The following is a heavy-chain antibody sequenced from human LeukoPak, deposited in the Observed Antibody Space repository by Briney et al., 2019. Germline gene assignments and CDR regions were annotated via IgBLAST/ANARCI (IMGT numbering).Heavy chain of an antibody. Sequence: SETLSLTCAVYGGSFSGYYWSWIRQPPGKGLEWIGEINHSGSTNYNPSLKSRVTISVDTSKNQFSLKLSSVTAADTAVYYCARIQEQNTMTDAFDIWGQGTMVTVSS. J-gene: IGHJ3*02. CDR2: INHSGST. D-gene: IGHD3-22*01. CDR1: GGSFSGYY. V-gene: IGHV4-34*01. CDR3: ARIQEQNTMTDAFDI.